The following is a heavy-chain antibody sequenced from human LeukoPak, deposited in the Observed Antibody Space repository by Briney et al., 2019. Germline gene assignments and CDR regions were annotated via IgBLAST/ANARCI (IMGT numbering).Heavy chain of an antibody. CDR3: ASGSLGDGYGVGDYYQYMDV. Sequence: ASVKVSCKASGGTFNSYAISCVRQAPGQGLEWMGGIMPLFGTANYAQEFQGRVTFTTDESASTAYMEVSSLRSEDTAVYYCASGSLGDGYGVGDYYQYMDVWGKGTTVTVSS. D-gene: IGHD5-24*01. J-gene: IGHJ6*03. CDR1: GGTFNSYA. CDR2: IMPLFGTA. V-gene: IGHV1-69*05.